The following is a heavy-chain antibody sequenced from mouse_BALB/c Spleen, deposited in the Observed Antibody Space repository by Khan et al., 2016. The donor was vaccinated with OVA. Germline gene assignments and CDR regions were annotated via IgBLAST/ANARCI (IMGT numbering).Heavy chain of an antibody. CDR1: GYSITSEYA. CDR2: INYSGNT. J-gene: IGHJ3*01. Sequence: EVQLVESGPGLVKPSQSLSLTCTVTGYSITSEYAWNWIRQFPGNKLEWMGYINYSGNTRYNPSLTSRISITRDTSKKQFFLQLNSVTTKDTATYYCTRKDYYDYDPFPYWGQGTLVTVSA. V-gene: IGHV3-2*02. D-gene: IGHD2-4*01. CDR3: TRKDYYDYDPFPY.